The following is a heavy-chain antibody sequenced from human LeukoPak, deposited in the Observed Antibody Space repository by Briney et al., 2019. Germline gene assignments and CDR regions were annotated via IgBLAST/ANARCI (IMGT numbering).Heavy chain of an antibody. CDR1: GYTFTSYY. J-gene: IGHJ4*02. CDR3: ARLRGGYGDRLTGFDY. Sequence: GASVKVSCKASGYTFTSYYMHWVRQAPGQGLEWMGIINPSGGSTSYAQKFQGRVTMTRDTSTSTAYMELRSLRSDDTAVYYCARLRGGYGDRLTGFDYWGQGTLVTVSS. V-gene: IGHV1-46*01. D-gene: IGHD4-17*01. CDR2: INPSGGST.